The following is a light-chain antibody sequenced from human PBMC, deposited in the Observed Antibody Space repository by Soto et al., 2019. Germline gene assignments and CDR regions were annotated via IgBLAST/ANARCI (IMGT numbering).Light chain of an antibody. CDR1: SGHSSYA. CDR2: LNSDGSH. V-gene: IGLV4-69*01. J-gene: IGLJ3*02. CDR3: QTWGTGILV. Sequence: QLVLTQSPSASASLGASVKLTCTLSSGHSSYAIAWHQQQPEKGPRYLMKLNSDGSHSKGDGIPDRFSDSSSGAERYLTISSLQSEDEADYYCQTWGTGILVFGGGTKVTVL.